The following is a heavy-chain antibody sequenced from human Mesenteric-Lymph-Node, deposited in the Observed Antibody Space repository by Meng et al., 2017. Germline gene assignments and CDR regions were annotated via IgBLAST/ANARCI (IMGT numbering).Heavy chain of an antibody. CDR1: GFTFSSYA. Sequence: GGSLRLSCAASGFTFSSYAMHWVRQAPGKGLEWVAVISYDGSNKYYADSVKGRFTISRDNSKNTLYLQMNSLRAEDTAVYYCARVISVVVDTAMGGTIDYWGQGTLVTVSS. J-gene: IGHJ4*02. CDR2: ISYDGSNK. D-gene: IGHD5-18*01. V-gene: IGHV3-30*01. CDR3: ARVISVVVDTAMGGTIDY.